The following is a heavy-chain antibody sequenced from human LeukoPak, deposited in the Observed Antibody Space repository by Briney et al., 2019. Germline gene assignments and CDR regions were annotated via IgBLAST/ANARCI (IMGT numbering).Heavy chain of an antibody. J-gene: IGHJ4*02. CDR1: GFSLRTSGVG. Sequence: SGPTLVNPTQTLTLTCTFSGFSLRTSGVGVGWIRQPPGKALEWLALIYGNDDKRHNPSLKGRLTITKGTSKNQMVLTMTNVDPVDTATYYCAHRREHSDYVWGTGFDYWGQGTLVTVSS. V-gene: IGHV2-5*01. CDR3: AHRREHSDYVWGTGFDY. CDR2: IYGNDDK. D-gene: IGHD3-16*01.